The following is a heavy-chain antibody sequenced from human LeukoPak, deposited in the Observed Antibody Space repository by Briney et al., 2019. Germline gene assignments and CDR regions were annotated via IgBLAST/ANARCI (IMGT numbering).Heavy chain of an antibody. Sequence: SVKVSCKASGFTFTSSAMQWVRQARGQRLEWIGWIVVGSGNTNYAQKFQERVTITRDMSTSTVYMELSSLRSEDTAVYYCAAREMAVSCYFDYWGQGTLVTVSS. D-gene: IGHD5-24*01. J-gene: IGHJ4*02. CDR2: IVVGSGNT. CDR1: GFTFTSSA. CDR3: AAREMAVSCYFDY. V-gene: IGHV1-58*02.